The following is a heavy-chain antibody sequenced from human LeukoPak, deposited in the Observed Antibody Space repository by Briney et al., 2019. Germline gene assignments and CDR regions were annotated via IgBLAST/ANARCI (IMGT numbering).Heavy chain of an antibody. CDR2: INHSGST. CDR1: GGSFSGYY. D-gene: IGHD1-26*01. J-gene: IGHJ4*02. V-gene: IGHV4-34*01. CDR3: ATTLGATPNYFDY. Sequence: PSETLSLTCAVYGGSFSGYYWSWIRQPPGKGLEWIGEINHSGSTNYNPSLKSRVTISVDTSKNQFSLKLSSVTAADTAVYYCATTLGATPNYFDYWGQGTLVTVSS.